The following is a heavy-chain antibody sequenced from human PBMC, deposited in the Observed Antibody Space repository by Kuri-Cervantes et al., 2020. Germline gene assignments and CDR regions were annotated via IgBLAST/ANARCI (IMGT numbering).Heavy chain of an antibody. CDR3: AREPLIPTPPLDL. J-gene: IGHJ2*01. Sequence: GESLKISCAASGFTFSNYWMSWVRQAPGKGLEWVAVIWYDGSNKYYADSVKGRFTISRDNSKNTLYLQMNSLRAEDTAVYYCAREPLIPTPPLDLWGRGTLVTVSS. D-gene: IGHD2-2*01. CDR1: GFTFSNYW. CDR2: IWYDGSNK. V-gene: IGHV3-33*08.